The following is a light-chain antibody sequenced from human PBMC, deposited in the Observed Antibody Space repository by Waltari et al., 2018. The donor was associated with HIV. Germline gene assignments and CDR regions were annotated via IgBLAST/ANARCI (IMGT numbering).Light chain of an antibody. V-gene: IGLV1-47*01. CDR3: VGWDSRLRGYV. CDR1: SSNIENDN. J-gene: IGLJ1*01. Sequence: QSVLTQPPSASGAPGQRVTISCSGSSSNIENDNVYWYQQFPGAAPKLLIYKDTQRPSGGPDRFTGSKSGTSASLAIGGLLSDDEADYYCVGWDSRLRGYVFGAGTKVTVL. CDR2: KDT.